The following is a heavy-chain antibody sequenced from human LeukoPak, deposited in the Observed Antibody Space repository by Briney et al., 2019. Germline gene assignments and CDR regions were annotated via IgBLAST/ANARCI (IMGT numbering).Heavy chain of an antibody. CDR1: GYTFTSYG. CDR3: ARAHVVRGVIIVDY. CDR2: ISAYNGNT. J-gene: IGHJ4*02. V-gene: IGHV1-18*01. D-gene: IGHD3-10*01. Sequence: APVKVSCKASGYTFTSYGISWVRRAPGQGLEWMGWISAYNGNTNYAQKLQGRVTMTTDTSTSTAYMELRSLRSDDTAVYYCARAHVVRGVIIVDYWGQGTLVTVSS.